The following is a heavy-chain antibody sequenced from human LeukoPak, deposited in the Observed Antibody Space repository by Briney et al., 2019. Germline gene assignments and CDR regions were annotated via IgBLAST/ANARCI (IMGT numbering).Heavy chain of an antibody. CDR1: GYSFTSYW. D-gene: IGHD6-19*01. Sequence: GESLKISCKGSGYSFTSYWIGWVRQLPGKGLEWMGIIYPGDSDTRYSPSFQGQVTISADKSISTAYLQWSSLKASDTAMYYCARPVLAVAGTGDAFDIWGQGTMVTVSS. V-gene: IGHV5-51*01. CDR2: IYPGDSDT. CDR3: ARPVLAVAGTGDAFDI. J-gene: IGHJ3*02.